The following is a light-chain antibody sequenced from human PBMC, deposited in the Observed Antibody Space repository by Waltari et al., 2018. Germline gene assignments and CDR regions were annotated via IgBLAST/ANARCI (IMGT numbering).Light chain of an antibody. CDR2: EVS. Sequence: QSALTQPASVSGSPGQSITISCTGTSSDVGGYNYVPWYQQHPGKAPKLMIYEVSNRPSGVSNRFSGSKSGNTASLTISGLQAEDEADYYCSSYTSSSILFGGGTKLTVL. CDR1: SSDVGGYNY. J-gene: IGLJ3*02. V-gene: IGLV2-14*01. CDR3: SSYTSSSIL.